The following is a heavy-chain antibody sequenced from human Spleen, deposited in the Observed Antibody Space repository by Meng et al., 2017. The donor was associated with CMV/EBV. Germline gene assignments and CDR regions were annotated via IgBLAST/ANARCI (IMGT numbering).Heavy chain of an antibody. D-gene: IGHD2-2*01. Sequence: GGSLRLSCAASGFTFSSYEMNWVRQAPGKGLEWVSYISSSGSTIYYADSVKGRFTISRDNAKNSLYLQMNSLRAEDTAVYYCARGSDTYCSSTSCSVWWYYYYGMDVWGQGTTVTVSS. J-gene: IGHJ6*02. CDR2: ISSSGSTI. CDR1: GFTFSSYE. CDR3: ARGSDTYCSSTSCSVWWYYYYGMDV. V-gene: IGHV3-48*03.